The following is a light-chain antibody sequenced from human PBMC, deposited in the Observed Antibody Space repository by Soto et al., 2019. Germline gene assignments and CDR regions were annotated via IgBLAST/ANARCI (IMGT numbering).Light chain of an antibody. CDR2: LNSDGSH. CDR1: SGHSIYA. V-gene: IGLV4-69*01. CDR3: QTWGTGYWV. J-gene: IGLJ3*02. Sequence: QTVVTQSPSASASLGASVKLTCTLSSGHSIYAIAWHQQQPEKGPRYLMKLNSDGSHSKGDGIPDRFSGSSSGAERYLTISSLQSEDEADYYCQTWGTGYWVFGGGTKLTVL.